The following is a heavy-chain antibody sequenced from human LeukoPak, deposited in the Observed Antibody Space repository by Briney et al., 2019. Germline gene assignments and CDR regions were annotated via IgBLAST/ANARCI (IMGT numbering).Heavy chain of an antibody. CDR1: GGSISSYY. D-gene: IGHD6-13*01. CDR3: ARQIASAGTAGFDF. V-gene: IGHV4-4*07. CDR2: IYSTGST. J-gene: IGHJ4*02. Sequence: SETLSLTCTVSGGSISSYYWSWIRQPARQGLEWIGRIYSTGSTNYNPFLKRRVTKSVDTSKNQFSLRLRSVTAADTAVYYCARQIASAGTAGFDFWGQGALVTVSS.